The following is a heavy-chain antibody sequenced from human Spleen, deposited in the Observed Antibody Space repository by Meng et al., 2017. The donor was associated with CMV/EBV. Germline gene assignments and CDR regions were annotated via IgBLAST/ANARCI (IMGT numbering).Heavy chain of an antibody. Sequence: CAASGFTFSSYAMSRVRQAPGTGLEWVSLIYSASSNTYYAGSVKGRCTISRDNSKNTLFLQMDSLRAEDTAIYFCAKTYGSGGWIDYWGQGTLVTVSS. CDR1: GFTFSSYA. J-gene: IGHJ4*02. D-gene: IGHD3-10*01. CDR3: AKTYGSGGWIDY. CDR2: IYSASSNT. V-gene: IGHV3-23*03.